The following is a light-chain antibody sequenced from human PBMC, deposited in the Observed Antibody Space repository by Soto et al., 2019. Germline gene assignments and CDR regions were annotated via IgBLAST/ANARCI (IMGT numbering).Light chain of an antibody. CDR2: AAS. Sequence: DIQMTQSPSSLSASVGDRVTITCRASQSISSYLNWYQQKPGKAPKLLIYAASSLQSGDPSRFSGRGSGTDLTLSISSLQPEYFATYYCQQRYSTPLTFGQGTKVEIK. CDR1: QSISSY. J-gene: IGKJ1*01. CDR3: QQRYSTPLT. V-gene: IGKV1-39*01.